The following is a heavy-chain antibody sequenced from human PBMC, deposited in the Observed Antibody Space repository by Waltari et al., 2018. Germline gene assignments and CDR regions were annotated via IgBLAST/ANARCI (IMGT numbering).Heavy chain of an antibody. Sequence: QVQLQESGPGLVKPSETLSLTCTVSGGSISSYSWSWIRQPPGKGLEWIGYIYYSGSTNYNPSLKSRVTISVDTSKNQFSLKLSSVTAADTAVYYCASRGVDTAMAIDYWGQGTLVTVSS. J-gene: IGHJ4*02. CDR3: ASRGVDTAMAIDY. D-gene: IGHD5-18*01. CDR2: IYYSGST. V-gene: IGHV4-59*01. CDR1: GGSISSYS.